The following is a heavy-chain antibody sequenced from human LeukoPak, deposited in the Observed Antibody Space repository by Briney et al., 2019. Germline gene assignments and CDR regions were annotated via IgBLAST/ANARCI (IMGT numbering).Heavy chain of an antibody. J-gene: IGHJ4*02. CDR1: GFTFDVYA. V-gene: IGHV3-20*04. CDR2: INWIGGST. Sequence: GGSLRLSCAASGFTFDVYAMNWVRQAPGKGLEWVSGINWIGGSTYYRDSVKGRFTISRDNAKNSLYLQMNSLRAEDTALYYCARVKGSGYRNSIDYWGQGTLVTVSS. D-gene: IGHD3-3*01. CDR3: ARVKGSGYRNSIDY.